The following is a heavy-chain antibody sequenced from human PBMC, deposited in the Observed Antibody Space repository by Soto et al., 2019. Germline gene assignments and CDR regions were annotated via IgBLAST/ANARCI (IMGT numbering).Heavy chain of an antibody. CDR2: INYSGST. D-gene: IGHD3-22*01. CDR1: GGTISGLY. V-gene: IGHV4-34*08. J-gene: IGHJ4*02. Sequence: SETLSLTCAVYGGTISGLYCSWIRQPTGKGLEWIGGINYSGSTNYNPSLESRVTISVDTSKNQFSLKLRSVTAADTAVFYCAGLYPYESSGYHLNYWGQGALVTVSS. CDR3: AGLYPYESSGYHLNY.